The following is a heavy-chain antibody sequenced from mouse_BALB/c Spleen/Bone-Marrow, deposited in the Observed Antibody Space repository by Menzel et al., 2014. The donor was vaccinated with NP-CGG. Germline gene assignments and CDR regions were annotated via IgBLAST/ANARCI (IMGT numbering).Heavy chain of an antibody. Sequence: EVQGVESGGGLVQPGGSLKLSCVASGFTFSSYGMSWVRQTPDKRLELVATINNNGGSTYYPDSVKGQFTISRDNAKNTLYLQMSSLKSEDTAMYYCARVYGWCFDVWGAGTTVTVSS. V-gene: IGHV5-6-3*01. CDR2: INNNGGST. D-gene: IGHD1-1*01. CDR1: GFTFSSYG. CDR3: ARVYGWCFDV. J-gene: IGHJ1*01.